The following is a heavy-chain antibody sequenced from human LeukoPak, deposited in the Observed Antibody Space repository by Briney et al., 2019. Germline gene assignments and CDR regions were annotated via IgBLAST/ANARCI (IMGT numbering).Heavy chain of an antibody. J-gene: IGHJ3*02. CDR1: GGSISSGGYS. V-gene: IGHV4-30-2*01. D-gene: IGHD5-24*01. CDR2: IYHSGST. Sequence: SETLSLTCAVSGGSISSGGYSWSWIRQPPGKGLEWIGYIYHSGSTYYNPSLKSRVTMSMDSSKNEFSLKLSSVTAADTALYYCARKDGDIWGQGTRVTVSS. CDR3: ARKDGDI.